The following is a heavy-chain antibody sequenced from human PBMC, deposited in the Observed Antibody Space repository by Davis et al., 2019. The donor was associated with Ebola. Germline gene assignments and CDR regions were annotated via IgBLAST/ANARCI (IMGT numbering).Heavy chain of an antibody. V-gene: IGHV1-18*01. CDR3: ARDGLLYIAVASTSPNWFDP. CDR2: ISAYNGNT. Sequence: ASVKVSCKASGYTFTSYGISWVRQAPGQGLEWMGWISAYNGNTNYAQKLQGRVTMTTDTSTSTAYMELRSLRSDDTAVYYCARDGLLYIAVASTSPNWFDPWGQGTLVTVSS. D-gene: IGHD6-19*01. J-gene: IGHJ5*02. CDR1: GYTFTSYG.